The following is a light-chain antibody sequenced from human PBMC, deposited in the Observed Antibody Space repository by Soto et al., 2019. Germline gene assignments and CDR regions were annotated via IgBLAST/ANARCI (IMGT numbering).Light chain of an antibody. CDR1: QDISNY. CDR3: QQYDNLPPFT. V-gene: IGKV1-33*01. CDR2: EAS. Sequence: DIQMTQSPSSLSASVGDRVTITCQASQDISNYLNWYQKKPGKAPKLLIYEASNLETGVPSRFSESGSGTDFTLTISRLQPEDIATYYCQQYDNLPPFTFGPATKVDIK. J-gene: IGKJ3*01.